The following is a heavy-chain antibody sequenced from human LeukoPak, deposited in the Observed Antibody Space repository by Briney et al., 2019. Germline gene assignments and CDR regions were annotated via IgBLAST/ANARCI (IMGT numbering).Heavy chain of an antibody. D-gene: IGHD3-22*01. J-gene: IGHJ3*02. CDR1: GFIFDDYA. CDR2: ISWSSDYL. V-gene: IGHV3-9*01. CDR3: AKSQFDSSGLHAFDI. Sequence: GGSLRLSCAASGFIFDDYAMHWVRQVPVKGLEWVSSISWSSDYLGYADSVKGRFTISRDNAKNSLYLQMNSLKVEDTAFYYCAKSQFDSSGLHAFDIWGQGTMVTVSS.